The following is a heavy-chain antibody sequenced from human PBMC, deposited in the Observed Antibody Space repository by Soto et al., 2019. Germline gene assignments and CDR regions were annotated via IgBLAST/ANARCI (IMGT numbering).Heavy chain of an antibody. Sequence: QVQLVQSGAEVKKPGSTVKVSCKASGYTFTGYYMHWVRQAPGQGLEWMGWINPNSGGTNYAQKFQGRVTMTRDTSISTAYMELSRLRSDDTAVYYCAREAVAGTGWFDPWGQGTLVTVSS. V-gene: IGHV1-2*02. CDR2: INPNSGGT. CDR3: AREAVAGTGWFDP. D-gene: IGHD6-19*01. J-gene: IGHJ5*02. CDR1: GYTFTGYY.